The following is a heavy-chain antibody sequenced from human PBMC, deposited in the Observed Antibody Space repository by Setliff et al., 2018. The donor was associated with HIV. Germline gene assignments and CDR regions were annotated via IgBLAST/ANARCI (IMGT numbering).Heavy chain of an antibody. D-gene: IGHD3-3*01. CDR2: IYDSGVT. CDR3: TRRQWGTSGYYEFFQQ. V-gene: IGHV4-59*11. J-gene: IGHJ1*01. CDR1: GATISRHF. Sequence: SETLSLTCSVSGATISRHFWSWIRQSPGKGLEWIGTIYDSGVTKYNPSLQTTVRVSVDTSKSHLSLSLTSVTPADTAVYYCTRRQWGTSGYYEFFQQWGQGSLVTVSS.